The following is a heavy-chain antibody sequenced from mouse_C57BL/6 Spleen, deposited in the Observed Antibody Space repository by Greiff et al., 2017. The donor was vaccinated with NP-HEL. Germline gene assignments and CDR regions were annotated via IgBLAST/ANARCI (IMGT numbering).Heavy chain of an antibody. CDR1: GYTFTDYY. CDR2: INPNNGGT. Sequence: EVQLQQSGPELVKPGASVKISCKASGYTFTDYYMNWVKQSHGKSLEWIGDINPNNGGTSYNQKFKGKATLTVDKSSSTAYMELRSLTSEDSAVYYFARYTAKYYAMDYWGQGTSVTVSS. J-gene: IGHJ4*01. D-gene: IGHD1-3*01. V-gene: IGHV1-26*01. CDR3: ARYTAKYYAMDY.